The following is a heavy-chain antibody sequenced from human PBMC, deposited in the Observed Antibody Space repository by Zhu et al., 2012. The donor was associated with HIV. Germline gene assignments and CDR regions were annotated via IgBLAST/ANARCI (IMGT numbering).Heavy chain of an antibody. J-gene: IGHJ3*02. V-gene: IGHV1-69*06. CDR3: ARDLIIRGVRNDAFNI. CDR1: GGTFSGYG. D-gene: IGHD3-10*01. Sequence: QVQLVQSGTEVKKPGSSVKVSCKASGGTFSGYGINWVRQAPGQGLEWMGGIIPIFDTTTSARKFQDRLTLTADKSTATAYMELRSLRSDDTAVYYCARDLIIRGVRNDAFNIWGLGTMVTISS. CDR2: IIPIFDTT.